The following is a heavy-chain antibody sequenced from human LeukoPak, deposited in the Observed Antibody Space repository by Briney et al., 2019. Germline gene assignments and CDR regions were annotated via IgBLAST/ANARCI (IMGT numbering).Heavy chain of an antibody. D-gene: IGHD3-9*01. CDR3: AKDLLQYDILTEDY. J-gene: IGHJ4*02. Sequence: GGSLRLSCAASGFTFSSYGMHWVRQAPGKGLEWVAVISYDGSNKYYADSVKGRFTISRDNSKNTLYPQMNSLRAEDTAVYYCAKDLLQYDILTEDYWGQGTLATVSS. CDR2: ISYDGSNK. V-gene: IGHV3-30*18. CDR1: GFTFSSYG.